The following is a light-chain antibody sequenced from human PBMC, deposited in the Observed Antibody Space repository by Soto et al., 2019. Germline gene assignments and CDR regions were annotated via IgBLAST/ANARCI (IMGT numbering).Light chain of an antibody. CDR2: DVT. Sequence: QSVLTQPASVSGSPGQSIAISCTGTSSDAGGYNYVSWYQQHPGKAPKLIIFDVTNRPSGVSDRFSGSKSGSTASLTISGLQADDEADYYCTSFAGSGTYVFGTGTKVTVL. V-gene: IGLV2-14*01. J-gene: IGLJ1*01. CDR3: TSFAGSGTYV. CDR1: SSDAGGYNY.